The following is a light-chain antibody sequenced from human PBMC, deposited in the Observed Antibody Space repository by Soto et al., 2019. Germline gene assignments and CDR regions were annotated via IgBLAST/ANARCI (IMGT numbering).Light chain of an antibody. Sequence: EHVLTQSPGTLSLSPGERATLSCRASQSVSSNYLAWFQQRPGRAPRLLIYGASNRATGIPGRFSGSGSGTDLTLTISRLEPEDFAVYYCQQYGSSPWTFGQGTKVEIK. CDR1: QSVSSNY. CDR3: QQYGSSPWT. CDR2: GAS. V-gene: IGKV3-20*01. J-gene: IGKJ1*01.